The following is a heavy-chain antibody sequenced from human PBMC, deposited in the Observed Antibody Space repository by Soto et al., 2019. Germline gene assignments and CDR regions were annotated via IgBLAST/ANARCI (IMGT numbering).Heavy chain of an antibody. CDR3: ATFPMSSGWYYFDY. CDR1: GYTLTELF. V-gene: IGHV1-24*01. CDR2: FDPEDGET. Sequence: ASVKVSCKVSGYTLTELFMHWVRHAPGKGLEWMGGFDPEDGETIYAQKFQGRVTMTEDTSTDTAYMELSSLRSEDTAVYYCATFPMSSGWYYFDYWGQGTLVTVSS. J-gene: IGHJ4*02. D-gene: IGHD6-19*01.